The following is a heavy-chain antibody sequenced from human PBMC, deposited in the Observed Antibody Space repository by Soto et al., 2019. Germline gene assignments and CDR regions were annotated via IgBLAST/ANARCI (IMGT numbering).Heavy chain of an antibody. D-gene: IGHD3-3*01. J-gene: IGHJ4*02. CDR2: IIPIFDTI. CDR3: ASPLKWSGYYIAFDY. CDR1: GATFSSFA. V-gene: IGHV1-69*01. Sequence: QVQLLQSGAEVQKPGSSVKVSCKASGATFSSFAFSWVRQAPGQGLEWMGVIIPIFDTINYAQKFQGRVTITGAEATRTAYMELSRLTSEDTAVYYCASPLKWSGYYIAFDYWGQGTLVIVSS.